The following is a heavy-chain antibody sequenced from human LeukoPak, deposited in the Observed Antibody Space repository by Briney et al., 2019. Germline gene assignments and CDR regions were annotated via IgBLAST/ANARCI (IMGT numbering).Heavy chain of an antibody. J-gene: IGHJ4*02. CDR2: ISGSGGST. CDR3: AKVERNYDSSGYLFDY. Sequence: GGSLRLSCAASGFTFSSYAMSGVRQAPGKGLEWVSAISGSGGSTYYADSVKGRFTISRDNSKNTLYLQMNSLRAEDTAVYYCAKVERNYDSSGYLFDYWGQGTLVTVSS. D-gene: IGHD3-22*01. V-gene: IGHV3-23*01. CDR1: GFTFSSYA.